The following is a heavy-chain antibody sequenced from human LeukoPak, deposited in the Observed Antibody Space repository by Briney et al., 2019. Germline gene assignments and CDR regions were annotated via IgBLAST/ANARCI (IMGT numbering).Heavy chain of an antibody. CDR2: IYYSGST. CDR1: GGSISSGGYY. CDR3: ARGGHSSSWYLNY. J-gene: IGHJ4*02. V-gene: IGHV4-31*03. Sequence: PSETLSLTCTVSGGSISSGGYYWSWIRQHPGKGLEWIGYIYYSGSTYYNPSLKSRVTISVDTSKNQFSLKLSSVTAADTAVYYCARGGHSSSWYLNYWGQGTLVTVSS. D-gene: IGHD6-13*01.